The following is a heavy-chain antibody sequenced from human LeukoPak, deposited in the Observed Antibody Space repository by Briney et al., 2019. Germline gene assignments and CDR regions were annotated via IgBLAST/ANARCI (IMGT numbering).Heavy chain of an antibody. J-gene: IGHJ4*02. V-gene: IGHV1-2*02. CDR2: INPNSGGT. D-gene: IGHD3-10*01. CDR3: ARVQRGRSGYYGSGSYYPSLDY. Sequence: ASVKVSCKASGYTFTGYYMHWVRQAPGQGLEWMGWINPNSGGTNYAQKFQGRVTMTRDTSISTAYMELSRLRSDDTAVYYCARVQRGRSGYYGSGSYYPSLDYWGQGTLVTVSS. CDR1: GYTFTGYY.